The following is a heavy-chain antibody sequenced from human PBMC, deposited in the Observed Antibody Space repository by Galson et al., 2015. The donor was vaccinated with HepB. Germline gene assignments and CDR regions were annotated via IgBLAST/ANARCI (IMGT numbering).Heavy chain of an antibody. D-gene: IGHD3-16*02. CDR1: GSTFTSLA. Sequence: SVKVSCKASGSTFTSLAFSWVRQAPGQGLEWMGWISGYSGNTNYAQKFQGRVTMTRDVSTSTVFMELRSLTSDDTAIYYCARAQWPADSLHFDYWGHGTLVTLSS. CDR3: ARAQWPADSLHFDY. CDR2: ISGYSGNT. J-gene: IGHJ4*01. V-gene: IGHV1-18*01.